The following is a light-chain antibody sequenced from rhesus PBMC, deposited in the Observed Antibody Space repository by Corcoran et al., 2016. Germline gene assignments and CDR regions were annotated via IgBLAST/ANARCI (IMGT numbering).Light chain of an antibody. CDR2: AAT. J-gene: IGKJ4*01. CDR1: QGISSG. Sequence: DIQMTQSPSSLSASVGDKVTITCRASQGISSGVAWYQQKPGKAPKLLIYAATILQSGVPSRFSGSGSGTDYTLTISSLQPADFATYYCHQGYTTPLTFGGGTKVAIK. V-gene: IGKV1-18*01. CDR3: HQGYTTPLT.